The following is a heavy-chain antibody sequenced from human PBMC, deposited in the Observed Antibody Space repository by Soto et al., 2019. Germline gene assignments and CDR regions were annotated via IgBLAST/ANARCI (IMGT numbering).Heavy chain of an antibody. CDR1: GGSVSSYY. V-gene: IGHV4-59*08. D-gene: IGHD4-17*01. Sequence: SETLSLTCAVSGGSVSSYYWSWIRQPPGKGLEWIAYIHYSGSTNYNSSLKSRVTISLDTSKNQFSLKLSSVTAADTAVYYCGRHEYGDPFDYWGQGTLVTVSS. CDR2: IHYSGST. CDR3: GRHEYGDPFDY. J-gene: IGHJ4*02.